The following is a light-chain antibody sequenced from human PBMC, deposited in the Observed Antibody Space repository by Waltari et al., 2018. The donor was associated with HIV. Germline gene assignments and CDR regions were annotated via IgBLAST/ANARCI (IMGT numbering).Light chain of an antibody. J-gene: IGLJ2*01. CDR3: WSYAGSSTII. V-gene: IGLV2-23*01. Sequence: TLSCTGTSSDVGSYSFVSWYQLHPGKAPKLIIYEDNKRPSGVSDRFSGSKSGYTASLTISGLQAEDEADYCCWSYAGSSTIIFGGGTKLTVL. CDR1: SSDVGSYSF. CDR2: EDN.